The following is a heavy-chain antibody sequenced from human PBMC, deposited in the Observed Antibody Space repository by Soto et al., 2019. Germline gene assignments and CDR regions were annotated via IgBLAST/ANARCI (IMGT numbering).Heavy chain of an antibody. D-gene: IGHD3-10*01. Sequence: SETLSLTCAVYGGSFRGYYWSWIRQPPGKGLEWIGEINHSGSTNYNPSLKSRVTISVDTSKNQFSLKLSSVTAADTAVYYCARTHYYGSGSYYPYRGYYYYGMDVWGQGTTVTVSS. CDR2: INHSGST. CDR1: GGSFRGYY. CDR3: ARTHYYGSGSYYPYRGYYYYGMDV. J-gene: IGHJ6*02. V-gene: IGHV4-34*01.